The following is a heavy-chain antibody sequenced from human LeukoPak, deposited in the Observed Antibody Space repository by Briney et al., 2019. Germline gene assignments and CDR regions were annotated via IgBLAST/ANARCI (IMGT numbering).Heavy chain of an antibody. D-gene: IGHD5-12*01. CDR3: ARAPDSDSGYDYFDY. V-gene: IGHV5-10-1*01. CDR2: IDPSDSYT. Sequence: GESLKISCKGSGYTFTNHWISWVRQMPGKGLEWMGKIDPSDSYTNYSPSFQGHVTISADKSISTAYLQWSSLKASDTAMYYCARAPDSDSGYDYFDYWGQGTLVTVSS. CDR1: GYTFTNHW. J-gene: IGHJ4*02.